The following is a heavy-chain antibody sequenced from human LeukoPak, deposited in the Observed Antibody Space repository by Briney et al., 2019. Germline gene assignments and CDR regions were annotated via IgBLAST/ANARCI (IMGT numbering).Heavy chain of an antibody. D-gene: IGHD2-15*01. Sequence: SETLSLTCTVSGGSISSYYWSWIRQPPGKGLEWIGYIYYSGSTNYNPSLKSRVTISVDTSKNQFSLKLGSVTAADTAVYYCAAGGGSFDYWGQGTLVTVSS. V-gene: IGHV4-59*01. J-gene: IGHJ4*02. CDR2: IYYSGST. CDR3: AAGGGSFDY. CDR1: GGSISSYY.